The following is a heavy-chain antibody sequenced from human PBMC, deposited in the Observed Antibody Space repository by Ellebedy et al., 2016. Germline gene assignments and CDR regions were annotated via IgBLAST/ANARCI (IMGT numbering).Heavy chain of an antibody. CDR1: GFTFSSYS. D-gene: IGHD2-2*01. J-gene: IGHJ4*02. CDR2: INPDGTVK. Sequence: GGSLRLXXAASGFTFSSYSMNWIRQTPGKGLEWVANINPDGTVKTYVDSVKGRFAISRDNAASSLFLEMNSLRVEDTAVYYCARGGVRVPAANRLDYWGQGTLVTVSS. CDR3: ARGGVRVPAANRLDY. V-gene: IGHV3-7*01.